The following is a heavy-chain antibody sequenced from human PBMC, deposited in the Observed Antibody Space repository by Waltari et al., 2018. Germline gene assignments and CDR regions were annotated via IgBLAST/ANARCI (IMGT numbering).Heavy chain of an antibody. CDR1: GFSFSSYG. Sequence: QVQLVESGGGVVQPGKSLKLSCVASGFSFSSYGMHWVRQAPGKGLEWVAVVWYDGSNQYYADSVKGQFTISRDNSKNTLYLQVNSLRAEDTAVYYCTRDISGRTAFDIWGQGTMVTVSS. CDR2: VWYDGSNQ. D-gene: IGHD3-10*01. CDR3: TRDISGRTAFDI. V-gene: IGHV3-33*01. J-gene: IGHJ3*02.